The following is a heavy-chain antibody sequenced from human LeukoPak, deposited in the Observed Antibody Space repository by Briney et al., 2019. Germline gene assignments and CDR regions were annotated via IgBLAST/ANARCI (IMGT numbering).Heavy chain of an antibody. D-gene: IGHD3-10*01. J-gene: IGHJ4*02. CDR3: ARAPRDAYGSGSSAPFDY. V-gene: IGHV4-34*01. CDR2: INHSGST. CDR1: GGSFSGYY. Sequence: SETLSLTCAVYGGSFSGYYWSWIRQPPGKGLEWIGEINHSGSTNYNPSLKSRVTISVDTSKNQFSLKLSSVTAADTAVYYCARAPRDAYGSGSSAPFDYWGQGTLVTVSS.